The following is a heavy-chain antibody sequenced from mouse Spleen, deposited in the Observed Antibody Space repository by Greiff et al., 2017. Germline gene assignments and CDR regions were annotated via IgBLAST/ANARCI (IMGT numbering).Heavy chain of an antibody. D-gene: IGHD1-1*01. Sequence: DVRLVESGGGLVKPGGSLKLSCAASGFTFSSYAMSWVRQTPEKRLEWVASISSGGSTYYPDSVKGRFTISRDNARNILYLQMSSLRSEDTAMYYCARGVDYYGSSHWYFDVWGAGTTVTVSS. CDR2: ISSGGST. CDR3: ARGVDYYGSSHWYFDV. J-gene: IGHJ1*01. V-gene: IGHV5-6-5*01. CDR1: GFTFSSYA.